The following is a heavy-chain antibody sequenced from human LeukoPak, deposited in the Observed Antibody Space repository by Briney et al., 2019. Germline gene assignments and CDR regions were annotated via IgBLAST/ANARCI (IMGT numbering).Heavy chain of an antibody. J-gene: IGHJ3*02. D-gene: IGHD2-21*02. V-gene: IGHV3-66*01. Sequence: GGSLRLSCAASGFTVSSNYMSWVRQAPGRGLEWVSVIYSGGSTYYADSVKGRFTISRDTSKTTLYLQMNSLRAEDTAVYYCARVVVVVTGSAFDIWGQGTMVTVSS. CDR2: IYSGGST. CDR3: ARVVVVVTGSAFDI. CDR1: GFTVSSNY.